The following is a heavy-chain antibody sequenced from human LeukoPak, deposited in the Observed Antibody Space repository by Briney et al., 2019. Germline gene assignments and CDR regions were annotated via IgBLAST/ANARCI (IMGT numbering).Heavy chain of an antibody. CDR2: IIPIFGTA. CDR3: ARDALHSRPFDY. V-gene: IGHV1-69*13. CDR1: GGTFSSYA. Sequence: SVKVSCKASGGTFSSYAISWVRQAPGQGLEWMGGIIPIFGTANYAQKFQGRVTITADESTSTAYMELSSLRSEDTAVYYCARDALHSRPFDYWGQGTLVTVSS. J-gene: IGHJ4*02.